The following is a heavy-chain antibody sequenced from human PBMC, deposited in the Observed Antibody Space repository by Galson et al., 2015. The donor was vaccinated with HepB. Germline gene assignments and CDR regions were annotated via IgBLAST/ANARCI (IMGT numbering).Heavy chain of an antibody. D-gene: IGHD6-6*01. CDR3: AKGGRVAACQGRDYFDY. J-gene: IGHJ4*02. CDR1: GFTFDDYA. V-gene: IGHV3-9*01. Sequence: SLRLSCAASGFTFDDYAMHWVRQAPGKGLEWVSGISWNSGSIGYADSVKGRFTISRDNAKNSLYLQMNSLRAEDTALYYCAKGGRVAACQGRDYFDYWGQGTLVTVSS. CDR2: ISWNSGSI.